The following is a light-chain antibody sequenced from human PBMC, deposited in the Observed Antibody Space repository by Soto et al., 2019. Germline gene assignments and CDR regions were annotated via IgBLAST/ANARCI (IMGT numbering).Light chain of an antibody. CDR3: QQYGSSPLT. CDR1: QSVGTF. CDR2: GAS. J-gene: IGKJ4*01. Sequence: EVVLTQTPGTLSLSPGGRASLSCRASQSVGTFLAWYQQKPGQAPKLLIYGASSGATGIPDRFSGGGSGTDFTLTISGLEPEDFAVYYCQQYGSSPLTFGGGTKVDIK. V-gene: IGKV3-20*01.